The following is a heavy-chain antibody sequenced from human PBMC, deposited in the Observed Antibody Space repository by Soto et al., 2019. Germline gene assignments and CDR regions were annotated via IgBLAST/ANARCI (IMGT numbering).Heavy chain of an antibody. CDR3: ARTSSSAYPYAFDY. D-gene: IGHD3-22*01. CDR1: GFTFSTYD. V-gene: IGHV3-33*01. J-gene: IGHJ4*02. Sequence: QVQLVESGGGVVQPGRSLRLSCAASGFTFSTYDMHWVRQAPGKGLEWVAVIWYDGSNKYYADSVKGRFTISRDNSKNTLFLQMNSLRAEDTAVYYCARTSSSAYPYAFDYWGQGTLVTVSS. CDR2: IWYDGSNK.